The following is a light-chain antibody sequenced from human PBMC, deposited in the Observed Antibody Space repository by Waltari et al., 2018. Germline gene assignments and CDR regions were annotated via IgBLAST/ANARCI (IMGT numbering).Light chain of an antibody. CDR2: GAS. J-gene: IGKJ1*01. V-gene: IGKV1-5*03. CDR3: QQYATYPRT. Sequence: DIQMSQSPSTLSASVGDRVTITCRASRSFSTGLAWYQQKPGKAPKLLIYGASTLEIGVPSRFSDSGSGKDFSLTISSLQPDDFATYYCQQYATYPRTFGQGTNVEVK. CDR1: RSFSTG.